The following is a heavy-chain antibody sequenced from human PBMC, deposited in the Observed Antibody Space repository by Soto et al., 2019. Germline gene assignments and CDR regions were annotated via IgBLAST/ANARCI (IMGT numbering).Heavy chain of an antibody. J-gene: IGHJ3*02. CDR2: IIPIFGTA. D-gene: IGHD2-2*01. CDR1: GGTFSSYA. CDR3: ARDQLVVPAAYDAFDI. V-gene: IGHV1-69*01. Sequence: QVQRVQSGAEVKKPGSSVKVSCKASGGTFSSYAISWVRQAPGQGLEWMGGIIPIFGTANYAQKFQGRVTITADESTSTAYMELSSLRSEDTAVYYCARDQLVVPAAYDAFDIWGQGTMVTVSS.